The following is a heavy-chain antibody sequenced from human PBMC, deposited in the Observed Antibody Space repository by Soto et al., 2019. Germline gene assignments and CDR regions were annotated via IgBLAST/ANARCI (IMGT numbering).Heavy chain of an antibody. CDR1: GGTFSSYA. CDR2: IIPIFGTA. CDR3: ARGGYYDSSGQFDY. D-gene: IGHD3-22*01. Sequence: TVKVSCKASGGTFSSYAISWVRQAPGQGLEWMGGIIPIFGTANYAQKFQGRVTITAGESTSTAYMELSSLRSEDTAVYYCARGGYYDSSGQFDYWGQGTLVTVSS. J-gene: IGHJ4*02. V-gene: IGHV1-69*13.